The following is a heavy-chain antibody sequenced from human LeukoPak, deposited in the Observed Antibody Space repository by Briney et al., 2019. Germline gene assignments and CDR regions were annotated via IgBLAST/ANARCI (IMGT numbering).Heavy chain of an antibody. D-gene: IGHD6-19*01. CDR3: ARATLVAGYFDY. V-gene: IGHV3-74*01. CDR1: GFTFSSYW. J-gene: IGHJ4*02. CDR2: IISDGSST. Sequence: GGSLRLSCAASGFTFSSYWMHWVRQAPGKGLVWVSRIISDGSSTSYADSVKGRFTISRDNSKNTLYLQMNSLRAEDTAVYYCARATLVAGYFDYWGQGTLVTVSS.